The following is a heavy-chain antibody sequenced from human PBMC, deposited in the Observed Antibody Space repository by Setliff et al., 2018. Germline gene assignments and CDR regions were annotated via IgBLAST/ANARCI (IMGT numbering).Heavy chain of an antibody. Sequence: LRLSCVASGFTFSDYYMSWIRQAPGKGLEHVSFISITSRHYTNYADSVKGRFTISRDNAKTSLYLQMNGLRAEDTGVYYCARALYGYSYGYDFWGQGTPVTVSS. CDR3: ARALYGYSYGYDF. D-gene: IGHD5-18*01. CDR1: GFTFSDYY. CDR2: ISITSRHYT. J-gene: IGHJ4*02. V-gene: IGHV3-11*06.